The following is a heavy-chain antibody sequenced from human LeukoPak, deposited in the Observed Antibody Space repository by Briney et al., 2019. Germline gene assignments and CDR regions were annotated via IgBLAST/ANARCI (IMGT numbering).Heavy chain of an antibody. CDR1: GGSISSYY. J-gene: IGHJ3*02. CDR3: ARVHAAVYAFDI. D-gene: IGHD6-13*01. CDR2: IYYSGST. Sequence: PSETLSLTCTVSGGSISSYYWNWIRQPPGKGLEWIGYIYYSGSTNYNPSLKSRVTISVDTSKNQFSLKLSSVTAADTAVYYCARVHAAVYAFDIWGQGTMVTVSS. V-gene: IGHV4-59*01.